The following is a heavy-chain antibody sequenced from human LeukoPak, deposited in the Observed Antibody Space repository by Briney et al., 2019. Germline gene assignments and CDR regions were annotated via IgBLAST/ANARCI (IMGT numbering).Heavy chain of an antibody. CDR3: AKAELGVDTFFDY. J-gene: IGHJ4*02. D-gene: IGHD3-3*01. CDR2: ISWNSGSI. Sequence: GRSPRLSCAASGFTLDDYAMHWVRQAPGKGLEWVSGISWNSGSIGYADSVKGRFTISRDNAKNSLYLQMNSLRAEDTAFYYCAKAELGVDTFFDYWGQGTLVTVSS. V-gene: IGHV3-9*01. CDR1: GFTLDDYA.